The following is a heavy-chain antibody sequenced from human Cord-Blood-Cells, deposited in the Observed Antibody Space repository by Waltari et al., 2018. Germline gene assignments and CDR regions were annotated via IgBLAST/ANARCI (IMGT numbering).Heavy chain of an antibody. V-gene: IGHV1-69*06. Sequence: QVQWVQSGAEVMKHVSSVHVPCQALGVTFSIYAITWVRQAPVQGIEVMGGIIPIFGTVNYAQKFQGRVTITADKSTSTAYMELSSLRSEDTAVYYCARGRGRGSSSDDAFDIWGQGTMVTVSS. J-gene: IGHJ3*02. D-gene: IGHD6-6*01. CDR3: ARGRGRGSSSDDAFDI. CDR2: IIPIFGTV. CDR1: GVTFSIYA.